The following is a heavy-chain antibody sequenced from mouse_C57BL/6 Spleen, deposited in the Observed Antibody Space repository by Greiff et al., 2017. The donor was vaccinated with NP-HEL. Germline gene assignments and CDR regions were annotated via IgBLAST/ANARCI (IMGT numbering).Heavy chain of an antibody. CDR1: GYTFTDYY. CDR3: ARSDYDYDEGWFAY. Sequence: VQLQQSGPELVKPGASVKISCKASGYTFTDYYMNWVKQSHGKSLEWIGDINPNNGGTSYNQKFKGKATLTVDKSSSTAYMELRSLTSEDSAVYYCARSDYDYDEGWFAYWGQGTLVTVSA. J-gene: IGHJ3*01. CDR2: INPNNGGT. D-gene: IGHD2-4*01. V-gene: IGHV1-26*01.